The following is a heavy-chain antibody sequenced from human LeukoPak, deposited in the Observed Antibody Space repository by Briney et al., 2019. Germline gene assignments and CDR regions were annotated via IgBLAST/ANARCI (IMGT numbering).Heavy chain of an antibody. CDR2: IIPIFGTA. J-gene: IGHJ5*02. Sequence: SVKVSCKASGGTFSSYAISWVRQAPGQGLEWMGGIIPIFGTANYAQKFQGRVTITADESTSTAYMELSSLRSEDTAVYYCARGGIAVAGTFDPWGQGTLVTVSS. V-gene: IGHV1-69*13. CDR3: ARGGIAVAGTFDP. CDR1: GGTFSSYA. D-gene: IGHD6-19*01.